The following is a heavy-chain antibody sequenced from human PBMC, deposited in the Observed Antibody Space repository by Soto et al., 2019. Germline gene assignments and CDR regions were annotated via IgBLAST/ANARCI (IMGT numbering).Heavy chain of an antibody. D-gene: IGHD1-1*01. CDR2: INDDGIST. V-gene: IGHV3-74*01. CDR3: TRGPRSTSTGTGAF. Sequence: GALRLSCAAFGFTFSMYWMHWVRQVPGKGPEWVSRINDDGISTNYADSVKGRFTISRDNAKNTLYLQMNALRVEDTAVYYCTRGPRSTSTGTGAFWGQGTLVTVSA. J-gene: IGHJ4*02. CDR1: GFTFSMYW.